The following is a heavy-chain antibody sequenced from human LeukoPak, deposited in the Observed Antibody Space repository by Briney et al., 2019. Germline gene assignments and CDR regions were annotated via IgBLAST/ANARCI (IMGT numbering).Heavy chain of an antibody. CDR2: ISHGGST. J-gene: IGHJ4*02. CDR1: DYSISNAYY. Sequence: SETLSLTCAVSDYSISNAYYWGWIRQPPGKGLEWIGSISHGGSTHYNASLKSRVSISLEASKNQFSLRLSSVTAADTAVYYCARQADVPSSIGYFDFWGQGAPVTVSS. V-gene: IGHV4-38-2*01. CDR3: ARQADVPSSIGYFDF. D-gene: IGHD2/OR15-2a*01.